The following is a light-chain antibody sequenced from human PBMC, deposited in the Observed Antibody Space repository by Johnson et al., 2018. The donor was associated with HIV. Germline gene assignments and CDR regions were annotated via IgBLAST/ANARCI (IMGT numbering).Light chain of an antibody. J-gene: IGLJ1*01. CDR2: DNN. CDR1: SSNIGNNY. CDR3: GTWDNSLSAYV. Sequence: QAVLTQPPSVSAAPGQKVTISCSGSSSNIGNNYVSWYQQVPGTAPKLLIYDNNRRPSGIPDRFSGSKSGTSATLGITGLQTGDEADYYCGTWDNSLSAYVCGTGTKVTVL. V-gene: IGLV1-51*01.